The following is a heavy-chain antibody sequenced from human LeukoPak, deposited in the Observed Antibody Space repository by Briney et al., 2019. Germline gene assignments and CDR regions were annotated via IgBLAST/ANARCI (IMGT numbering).Heavy chain of an antibody. J-gene: IGHJ5*02. CDR1: GGSISSYY. CDR2: IYYSGST. Sequence: SETLSLTCTVSGGSISSYYWSWIRQPPGKGLEWIGYIYYSGSTNYNPSLKSRVTISVDTSKNQFSLKLSSVTAADTAVYYCARNTLEAAGTFDPWGQGTLVTVSS. V-gene: IGHV4-59*08. D-gene: IGHD6-13*01. CDR3: ARNTLEAAGTFDP.